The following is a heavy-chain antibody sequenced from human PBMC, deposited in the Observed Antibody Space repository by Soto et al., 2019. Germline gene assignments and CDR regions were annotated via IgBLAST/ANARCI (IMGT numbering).Heavy chain of an antibody. D-gene: IGHD5-18*01. J-gene: IGHJ3*02. CDR2: IFPDDSDT. V-gene: IGHV5-51*01. CDR3: ARRSRDGYSLGAFDI. CDR1: GYSFTSYW. Sequence: PGESLKISCKGSGYSFTSYWIGWVRQMPGKGLEWMGIIFPDDSDTRYSPSFQGQVTISADKSISTAYLQWSSLKASDTAMFYCARRSRDGYSLGAFDIWGQGTMVTVSS.